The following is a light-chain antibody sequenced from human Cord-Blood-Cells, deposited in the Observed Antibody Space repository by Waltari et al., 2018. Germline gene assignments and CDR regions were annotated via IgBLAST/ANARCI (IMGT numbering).Light chain of an antibody. V-gene: IGKV1-39*01. J-gene: IGKJ4*01. CDR2: AAS. Sequence: DIQMTQSTSSLSASVGDRVTITCRASQSISSYLNWYQQKPGKAPKLLIYAASSLQSGVPSRFRGSGSGTDFTLTISSLQPEDCATYYCQQSYSTLTFGGGTKVESK. CDR3: QQSYSTLT. CDR1: QSISSY.